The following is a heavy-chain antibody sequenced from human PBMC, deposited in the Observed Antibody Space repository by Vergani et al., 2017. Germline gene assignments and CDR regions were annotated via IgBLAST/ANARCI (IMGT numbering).Heavy chain of an antibody. D-gene: IGHD2/OR15-2a*01. CDR2: IYHSGST. J-gene: IGHJ6*03. CDR3: ARGLLYPIYYMDV. V-gene: IGHV4-38-2*01. CDR1: GYSISSGYY. Sequence: QVQLQESGPGLVKPSETLSLTCAVSGYSISSGYYWGWIRQPPGKGLEWIGSIYHSGSTNYNPSLKSRVTISVDTYKNQFSLKLSSVTAADTAVYYCARGLLYPIYYMDVWGKGTTVTVSS.